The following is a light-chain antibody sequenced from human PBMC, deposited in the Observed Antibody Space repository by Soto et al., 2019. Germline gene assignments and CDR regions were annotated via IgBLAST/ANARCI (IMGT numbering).Light chain of an antibody. CDR1: SSDIGGYNY. J-gene: IGLJ1*01. V-gene: IGLV2-14*01. CDR2: GVT. Sequence: QSALTQPASVAGSPGQSITLSCTGTSSDIGGYNYVSWYQQHPGIAPKLLIYGVTNRTSGVSTRFSGSKSGNTAALTSSGLQAEDEPYYHCSSYTSARTLIYLFGTGTKLTVL. CDR3: SSYTSARTLIYL.